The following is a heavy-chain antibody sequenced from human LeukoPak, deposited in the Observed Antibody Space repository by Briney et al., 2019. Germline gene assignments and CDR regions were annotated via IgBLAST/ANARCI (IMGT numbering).Heavy chain of an antibody. Sequence: PGGSLRLSCAASGFTFDDYAMHWVRQAPGKGLEWVSGISWNSGSIGYADSVKGRFTISRDNAKNSLYLQMNSLRAEDTAVYYCAKAWSSWGQGTLVTVSS. CDR1: GFTFDDYA. V-gene: IGHV3-9*01. J-gene: IGHJ5*02. CDR2: ISWNSGSI. CDR3: AKAWSS.